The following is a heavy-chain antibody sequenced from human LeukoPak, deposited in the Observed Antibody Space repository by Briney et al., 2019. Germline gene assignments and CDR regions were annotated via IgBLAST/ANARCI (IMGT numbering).Heavy chain of an antibody. V-gene: IGHV3-33*01. CDR2: IWYDGSNK. Sequence: PGGSLRLSCAVSGFTFSSYGMHWVRQAPGKGLEWVAVIWYDGSNKYYADSVKGRFTISRDNARNTVYLQMNSLRAEDTAVYYCSRGGGTGINDYWGQGTLVTVSS. CDR1: GFTFSSYG. J-gene: IGHJ4*02. CDR3: SRGGGTGINDY. D-gene: IGHD3/OR15-3a*01.